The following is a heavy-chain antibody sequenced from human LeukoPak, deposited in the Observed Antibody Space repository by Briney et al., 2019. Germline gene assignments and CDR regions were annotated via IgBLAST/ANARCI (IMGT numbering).Heavy chain of an antibody. J-gene: IGHJ5*02. V-gene: IGHV1-2*02. Sequence: ASVKVSCKASGYTFTGYYMHWVRQAPGQGLEWMGWINPNSGGTNYAQKFQGRVTVTRDTSISTAYMELSRLRSDDTAVYYCARGRTGTPNWFDPWGQGTLVTVSS. CDR3: ARGRTGTPNWFDP. CDR1: GYTFTGYY. D-gene: IGHD1-7*01. CDR2: INPNSGGT.